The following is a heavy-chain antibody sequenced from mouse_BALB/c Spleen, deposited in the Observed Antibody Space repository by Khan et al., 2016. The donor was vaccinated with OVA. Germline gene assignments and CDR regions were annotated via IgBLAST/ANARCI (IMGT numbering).Heavy chain of an antibody. CDR3: ARRSGSMDY. J-gene: IGHJ4*01. V-gene: IGHV1-85*01. CDR2: IFPGDDST. CDR1: GYTFTNYD. D-gene: IGHD1-3*01. Sequence: QVQLKQSGTELVKPGASVKLSCKAYGYTFTNYDINWVRQRPEPGLEWIGWIFPGDDSTKYNEKFKDKATLTTDKSSSTAYMQLSRLPSEDSAVYFCARRSGSMDYWGQGTSVTVSS.